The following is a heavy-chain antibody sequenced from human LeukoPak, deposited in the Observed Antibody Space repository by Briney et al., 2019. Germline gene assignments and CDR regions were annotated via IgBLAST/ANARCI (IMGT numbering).Heavy chain of an antibody. V-gene: IGHV4-34*01. D-gene: IGHD1-26*01. J-gene: IGHJ4*02. CDR1: GGSFSGYY. Sequence: SETLSLTCAVYGGSFSGYYWSWIRQPPGKGLEWIGEINHSGSTNYNPSLKRRVTISVDTSKNQFSLKLSSVTAADTAVYYCARRETGKRGRFDYWGQGTLVTVSS. CDR2: INHSGST. CDR3: ARRETGKRGRFDY.